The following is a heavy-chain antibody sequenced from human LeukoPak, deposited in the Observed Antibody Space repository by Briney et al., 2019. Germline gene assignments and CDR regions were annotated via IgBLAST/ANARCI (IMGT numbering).Heavy chain of an antibody. J-gene: IGHJ2*01. CDR2: IYYSGST. CDR1: GGSISSSSYY. Sequence: SEALSLTCTVSGGSISSSSYYWGWIRQPPGKGLEWIGSIYYSGSTYYNPSLKSRVTISVDTSKNQFSLKLSSVTAADTAVYYCAGTNQYQLLYYWYFDLWGRGTLVTVSS. V-gene: IGHV4-39*01. CDR3: AGTNQYQLLYYWYFDL. D-gene: IGHD2-2*02.